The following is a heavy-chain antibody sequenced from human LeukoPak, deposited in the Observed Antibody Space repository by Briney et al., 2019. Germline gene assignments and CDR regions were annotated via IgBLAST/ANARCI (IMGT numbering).Heavy chain of an antibody. CDR1: GGTFSSYA. V-gene: IGHV1-69*06. CDR3: AKDVAYGSDY. D-gene: IGHD3-10*01. CDR2: IIPIFGTA. J-gene: IGHJ4*02. Sequence: GASVKVSCKASGGTFSSYAISWVRQAPGQGLEWMGGIIPIFGTANYAQKFQGRVTITADKSTSTAYMELSSLGSEDTAVYYCAKDVAYGSDYWGQGTLVTVSS.